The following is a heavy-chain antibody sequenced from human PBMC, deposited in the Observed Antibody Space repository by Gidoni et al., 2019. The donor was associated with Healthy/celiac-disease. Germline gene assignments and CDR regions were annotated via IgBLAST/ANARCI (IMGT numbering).Heavy chain of an antibody. CDR3: AKDGSRRYSSGWYVNYFDY. CDR2: ISGSGGST. J-gene: IGHJ4*02. D-gene: IGHD6-19*01. V-gene: IGHV3-23*01. CDR1: GFTFSSYA. Sequence: EVQLLESGGGLVQPGGSLRLSCAASGFTFSSYAMSWVRQAPGKGLEWVSAISGSGGSTYYADSVKGRFTISRDNSKNTLYLQMNSLRAEDTAVYYCAKDGSRRYSSGWYVNYFDYWGQGTLVTVSS.